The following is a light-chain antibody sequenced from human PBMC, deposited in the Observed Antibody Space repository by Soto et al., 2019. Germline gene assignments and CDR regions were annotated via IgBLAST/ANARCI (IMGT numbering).Light chain of an antibody. CDR1: SSNIGSNT. Sequence: QSVLTQPPSASGTPGQRVTISCSGSSSNIGSNTVNWYHQLPGTAPKLLIYSNNHRPSGVPDRFSGSKSGTSASLAIGGLQSEDEADYYCAAWDDTLNGYVLGNGTKVT. J-gene: IGLJ1*01. V-gene: IGLV1-44*01. CDR2: SNN. CDR3: AAWDDTLNGYV.